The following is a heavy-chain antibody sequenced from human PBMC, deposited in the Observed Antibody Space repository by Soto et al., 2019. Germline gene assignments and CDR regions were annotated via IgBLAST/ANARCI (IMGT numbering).Heavy chain of an antibody. J-gene: IGHJ4*02. V-gene: IGHV1-69*01. CDR3: AIGTRNGWTCDF. CDR2: IIPLTETP. Sequence: QVQVVQSGAEVKKPGSSVKVSCKASGGTFSNYAISWVRQAPGHGLEWVGGIIPLTETPVYAQTVQGRLTITADEITSAAYMELSSLRSDDTAVYYCAIGTRNGWTCDFWGQGTLVTVSS. D-gene: IGHD1-1*01. CDR1: GGTFSNYA.